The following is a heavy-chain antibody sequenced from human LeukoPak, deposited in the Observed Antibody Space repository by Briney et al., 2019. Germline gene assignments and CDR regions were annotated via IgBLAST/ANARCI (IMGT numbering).Heavy chain of an antibody. CDR2: IIPIFGTA. J-gene: IGHJ5*02. CDR1: GGTFSSYA. D-gene: IGHD3-9*01. Sequence: ASVKVSCKASGGTFSSYAISWVRQAPGQGLEWMGGIIPIFGTANYAQKFQGRVTITADESTSTAYMELSGLRSEDTAVYYCARGYYDILTGYRPPLWFDPWGQGTLVTVSS. V-gene: IGHV1-69*01. CDR3: ARGYYDILTGYRPPLWFDP.